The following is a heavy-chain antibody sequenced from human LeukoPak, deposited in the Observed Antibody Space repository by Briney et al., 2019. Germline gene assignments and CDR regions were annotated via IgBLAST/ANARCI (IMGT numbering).Heavy chain of an antibody. D-gene: IGHD3-22*01. J-gene: IGHJ1*01. Sequence: LGGSLRLSCAASGFTFSSYSMNWVRQAPGKGLEWVSSISSSSSYIYYADSVKGRFTISRDNAKNSLYLQMNSLRAEDTAVYYCIRANYDSSGYYSYAEYFQHWGQGTLVTVSS. CDR2: ISSSSSYI. CDR1: GFTFSSYS. CDR3: IRANYDSSGYYSYAEYFQH. V-gene: IGHV3-21*01.